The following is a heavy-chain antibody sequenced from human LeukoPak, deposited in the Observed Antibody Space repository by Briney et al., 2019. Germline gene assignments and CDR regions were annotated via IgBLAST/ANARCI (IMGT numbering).Heavy chain of an antibody. CDR3: AKRGVVIRVILVGLYKEAYYFDS. V-gene: IGHV3-23*01. CDR1: GYFISSGHH. J-gene: IGHJ4*02. Sequence: PSETLSLTCTVSGYFISSGHHWGWIRQAPGKGLEWVAGMSGSGGGTNYADSVKGRFTVSRDNSKNTLYLQMKSLRAEDTAVYFCAKRGVVIRVILVGLYKEAYYFDSWAREPWSPSPQ. CDR2: MSGSGGGT. D-gene: IGHD3-22*01.